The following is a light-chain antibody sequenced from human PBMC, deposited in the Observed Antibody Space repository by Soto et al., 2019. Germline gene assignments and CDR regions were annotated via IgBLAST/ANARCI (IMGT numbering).Light chain of an antibody. CDR1: QSVSSY. J-gene: IGKJ3*01. CDR2: EAI. Sequence: EIVLTQSPATLSLSPGERATLSCRASQSVSSYLAWYQQKPGQPPRLLIYEAINRATDIPARFSGSGSGTDFTLTISSLEPEDFAVYYCQHRSNWPLTLGPGTKVDIK. CDR3: QHRSNWPLT. V-gene: IGKV3-11*01.